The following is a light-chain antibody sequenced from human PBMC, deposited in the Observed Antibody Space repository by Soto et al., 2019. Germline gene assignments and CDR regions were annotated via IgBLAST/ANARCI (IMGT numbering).Light chain of an antibody. Sequence: IRMTQSPSSFSASTGDRVTITCRACQGISSYLAWYQQRPGKASKLLIYAASTLESGVPSRFSGSGSGTEFTLTISSLQPEDFATYFCQQSNSLPPTFGQGTKVDIK. CDR3: QQSNSLPPT. V-gene: IGKV1-8*01. CDR2: AAS. CDR1: QGISSY. J-gene: IGKJ1*01.